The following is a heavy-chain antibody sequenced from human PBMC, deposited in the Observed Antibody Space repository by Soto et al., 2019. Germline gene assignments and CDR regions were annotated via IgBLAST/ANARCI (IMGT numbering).Heavy chain of an antibody. V-gene: IGHV1-18*01. CDR2: ISAYNGTT. J-gene: IGHJ6*03. D-gene: IGHD2-8*02. CDR1: GYTFTSYG. Sequence: ASVKVSCKASGYTFTSYGIRWVRQAPGQGLEWMGCISAYNGTTTYAQKLQGRVTMTTDTSTSTAYMELRSLRSDHPAVYYCASASGAGLQKTRGRYYYYYLDVSAKATTVTVSS. CDR3: ASASGAGLQKTRGRYYYYYLDV.